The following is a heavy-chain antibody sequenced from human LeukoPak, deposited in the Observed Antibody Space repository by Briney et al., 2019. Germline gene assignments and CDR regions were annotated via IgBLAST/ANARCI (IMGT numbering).Heavy chain of an antibody. CDR1: GGSISSGGYY. D-gene: IGHD4-11*01. Sequence: PSETLSLTCTVSGGSISSGGYYWTWIRQHPGKGLEWIGYIYYSGTYYNPSLKSRVSISEDTSKNQFSLKLSSVTAADTAVYYCAREGKRTTPDYWGQGTLVTVSS. V-gene: IGHV4-31*03. CDR3: AREGKRTTPDY. CDR2: IYYSGT. J-gene: IGHJ4*02.